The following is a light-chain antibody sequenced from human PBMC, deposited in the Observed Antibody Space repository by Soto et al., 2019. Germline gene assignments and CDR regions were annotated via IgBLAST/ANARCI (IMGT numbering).Light chain of an antibody. CDR3: QQRSKWVT. V-gene: IGKV3-11*01. J-gene: IGKJ4*01. CDR2: GAS. CDR1: QSVGTN. Sequence: EIVLAQSPATLSLSPGERATLSCRATQSVGTNLAWYQQKPGQPPRLLISGASNRAAGVPARFSGSGSGTDFTLTISSLEPEDFAVYYCQQRSKWVTFGRGTKVDIK.